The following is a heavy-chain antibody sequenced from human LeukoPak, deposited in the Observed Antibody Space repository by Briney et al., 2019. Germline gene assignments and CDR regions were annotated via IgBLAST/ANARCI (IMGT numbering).Heavy chain of an antibody. CDR1: GGSISSYY. Sequence: SETLSLTCTVSGGSISSYYWSWIRQPPGKGLEWIGYIYYSGSTNYNPSLKSRVTISVDTSKNQFPLKLSSVTAADTAVYYCARLHVRGWFDPWGQGTLVTVSS. D-gene: IGHD2/OR15-2a*01. J-gene: IGHJ5*02. CDR3: ARLHVRGWFDP. CDR2: IYYSGST. V-gene: IGHV4-59*01.